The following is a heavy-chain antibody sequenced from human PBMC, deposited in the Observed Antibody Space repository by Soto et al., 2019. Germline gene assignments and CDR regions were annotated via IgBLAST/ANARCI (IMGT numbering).Heavy chain of an antibody. CDR1: GYTFTSYG. D-gene: IGHD3-3*01. V-gene: IGHV1-18*04. J-gene: IGHJ6*02. CDR3: ARVAIFGLYYYGMDV. CDR2: ISAYNGNT. Sequence: ASVKVSFKASGYTFTSYGISWLRQAPGQGLEWMGWISAYNGNTNYAQKLQGRVTMTTDTSTSTAYMELRSLRSDDTAVYYCARVAIFGLYYYGMDVWGQGTTVTAP.